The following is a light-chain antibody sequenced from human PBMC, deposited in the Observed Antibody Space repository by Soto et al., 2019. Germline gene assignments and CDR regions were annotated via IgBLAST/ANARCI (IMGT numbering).Light chain of an antibody. CDR3: SAYAGSNNFV. CDR2: EVS. CDR1: SSDVGDNY. Sequence: QSVLTQPPSASGSPGQSVTISCTGTSSDVGDNYVSWYQQHLGKAPKLIIYEVSQRPSGVPDRFSGSKSGNTASLTVSGLQTEDEADYYCSAYAGSNNFVFGSATK. V-gene: IGLV2-8*01. J-gene: IGLJ1*01.